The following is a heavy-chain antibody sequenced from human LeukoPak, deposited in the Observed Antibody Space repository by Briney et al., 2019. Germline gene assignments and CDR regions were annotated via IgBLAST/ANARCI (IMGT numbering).Heavy chain of an antibody. D-gene: IGHD3-22*01. CDR1: GGTFSSYA. CDR3: ACSGYYIHYFDY. J-gene: IGHJ4*02. CDR2: IIPIFGTA. V-gene: IGHV1-69*05. Sequence: ASVKVSCKASGGTFSSYAISWVRQAPGQGLEWMGGIIPIFGTANYAQKFQGRDTITTDESTSTAYMELSSLRSEDTAVYYCACSGYYIHYFDYWGQGTLVTVSS.